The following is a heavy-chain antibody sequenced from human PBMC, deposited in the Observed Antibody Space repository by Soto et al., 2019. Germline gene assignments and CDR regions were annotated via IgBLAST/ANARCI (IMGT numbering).Heavy chain of an antibody. CDR1: GFTFNTYA. CDR2: LSGSDDTT. Sequence: EVQLLESGGGLVQPGGSLRLSCAVSGFTFNTYAVSWVLQAPGQGLEWVSGLSGSDDTTYYADSVKGRFTMSRDKSKKIVYQQMNNLRAGDTALYYCAKRDCSGGSCYLSVGWFDPWGQGTLVTVSS. V-gene: IGHV3-23*01. CDR3: AKRDCSGGSCYLSVGWFDP. D-gene: IGHD2-15*01. J-gene: IGHJ5*02.